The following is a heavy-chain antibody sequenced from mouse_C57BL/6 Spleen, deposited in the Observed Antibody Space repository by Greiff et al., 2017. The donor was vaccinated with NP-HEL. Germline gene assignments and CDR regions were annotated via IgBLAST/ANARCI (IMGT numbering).Heavy chain of an antibody. CDR1: GFTFSSYA. Sequence: DVHLVESGEGLVKPGGSLKLSCAASGFTFSSYAMSWVRQTPEKRLEWVAYISSGGDYIYYADTVKGRFTISRDNARNTLYLQMSSLKSEDTAMYYCTRVGWYFDVWGTGTTVTVSS. J-gene: IGHJ1*03. CDR3: TRVGWYFDV. CDR2: ISSGGDYI. V-gene: IGHV5-9-1*02.